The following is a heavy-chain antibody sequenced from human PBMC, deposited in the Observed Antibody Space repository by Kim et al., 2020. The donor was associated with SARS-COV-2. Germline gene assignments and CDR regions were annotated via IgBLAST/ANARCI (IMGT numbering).Heavy chain of an antibody. CDR3: ARDSSPSDRAESGYSGDY. CDR1: GYTFTSYY. D-gene: IGHD5-12*01. V-gene: IGHV1-46*01. Sequence: ASVKVSCKASGYTFTSYYIHWVRQAPGQGLEWMGIINPSGGSTSYAQKFQGRVTMTRDTSTSTVYMELSSLRFEDTAVYYCARDSSPSDRAESGYSGDYWGQGTLVTVSS. J-gene: IGHJ4*02. CDR2: INPSGGST.